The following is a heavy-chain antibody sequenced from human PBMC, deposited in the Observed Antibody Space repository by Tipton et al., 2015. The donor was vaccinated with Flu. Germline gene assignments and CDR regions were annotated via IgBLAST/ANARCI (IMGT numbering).Heavy chain of an antibody. J-gene: IGHJ2*01. CDR1: GGSISSYY. CDR3: ARDKIAVAGIWAHYWYFDL. D-gene: IGHD6-19*01. CDR2: IYTSGST. Sequence: TLSLTCTVSGGSISSYYWSWIRQPAGKGLEWIGRIYTSGSTNYNPSLKSRVTMSVDTSKNQFSLKLSSVTAADTAVYYCARDKIAVAGIWAHYWYFDLWGRGTLVTVSS. V-gene: IGHV4-4*07.